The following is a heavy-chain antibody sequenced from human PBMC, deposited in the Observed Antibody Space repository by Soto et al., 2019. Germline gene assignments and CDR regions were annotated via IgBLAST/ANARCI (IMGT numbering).Heavy chain of an antibody. J-gene: IGHJ4*02. D-gene: IGHD2-15*01. CDR1: GFTFSSYA. CDR2: ISGSGGST. Sequence: GGSLRLSCAASGFTFSSYAMSWVRQAPGKGLEWVSAISGSGGSTYYADSVKGRFTISRDNSKNTLYLQMNSLRAEDTAVYYCAKGHGGVVVAAIHFYYFDYWGQGTLVTVSS. V-gene: IGHV3-23*01. CDR3: AKGHGGVVVAAIHFYYFDY.